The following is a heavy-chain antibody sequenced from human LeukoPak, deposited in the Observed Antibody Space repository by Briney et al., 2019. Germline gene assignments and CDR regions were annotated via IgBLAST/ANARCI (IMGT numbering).Heavy chain of an antibody. CDR1: GFTFSSYS. V-gene: IGHV3-33*05. J-gene: IGHJ3*02. D-gene: IGHD3-22*01. CDR3: ARVYYDSSGYDI. CDR2: MSNSGENT. Sequence: GGSLRLSCAASGFTFSSYSMQWVRQTPGKGLEWVGIMSNSGENTFYGEAVKGRFTISRDNAKNTLYLQMNSLRAEDTAVYYCARVYYDSSGYDIWGQGTMVTVSS.